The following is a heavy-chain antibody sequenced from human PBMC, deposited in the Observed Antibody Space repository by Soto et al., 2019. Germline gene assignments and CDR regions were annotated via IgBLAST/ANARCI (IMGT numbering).Heavy chain of an antibody. Sequence: QVQLQESGPGLVKPSEALSLTCTVSGGSFSSYYWRWIRQPPGKGLEWIGYIYYSGGTNYNPSLKSRVTTSVDTSKNHFALKLSSVTAADTAVYYCARKCSSTSCFVDYWGQGTLVTVSS. CDR2: IYYSGGT. J-gene: IGHJ4*02. D-gene: IGHD2-2*01. CDR3: ARKCSSTSCFVDY. CDR1: GGSFSSYY. V-gene: IGHV4-59*01.